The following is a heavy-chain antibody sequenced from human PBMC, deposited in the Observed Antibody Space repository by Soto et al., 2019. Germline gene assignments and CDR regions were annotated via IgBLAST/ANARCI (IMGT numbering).Heavy chain of an antibody. D-gene: IGHD5-18*01. CDR1: GYTFTSYY. CDR2: INPSGGST. J-gene: IGHJ6*02. V-gene: IGHV1-46*01. Sequence: GASVKVSCKASGYTFTSYYMHWVRQAPGQGLEWMGIINPSGGSTSHAQKFQGRVTMTRDTSTSTVYMELSSLRSEDTAVYYCARDHAADTAMVIYGMDVWGQGTTVTVSS. CDR3: ARDHAADTAMVIYGMDV.